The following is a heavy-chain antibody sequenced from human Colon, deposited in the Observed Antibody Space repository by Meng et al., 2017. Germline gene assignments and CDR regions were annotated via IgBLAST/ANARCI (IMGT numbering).Heavy chain of an antibody. CDR3: ARDHMSEGYGLSGFDY. J-gene: IGHJ4*02. V-gene: IGHV4-59*01. CDR1: GGSISSSY. D-gene: IGHD5-18*01. CDR2: IYYSGST. Sequence: SETLSLTCTVSGGSISSSYWSWIRQPPGKGLEWSGYIYYSGSTNYNPALKSRVTLSVDTSKNQFSLKLSSVTAADTAVYYCARDHMSEGYGLSGFDYWGQGTLVTVSS.